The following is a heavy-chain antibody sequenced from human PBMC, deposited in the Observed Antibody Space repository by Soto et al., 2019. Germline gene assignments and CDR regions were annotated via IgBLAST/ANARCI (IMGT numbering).Heavy chain of an antibody. Sequence: PSVNRACKASGYTFTGYYMHWVRQAPGQGLEWMGWISAYNGNTNYAQKLQGRVTMTTDTSTSTAYMELRSLRSDDTAVYYCARAVPLVVAKQPPRSFPDRGKGLLPTVS. CDR3: ARAVPLVVAKQPPRSFPD. CDR1: GYTFTGYY. J-gene: IGHJ4*02. V-gene: IGHV1-18*04. CDR2: ISAYNGNT. D-gene: IGHD2-15*01.